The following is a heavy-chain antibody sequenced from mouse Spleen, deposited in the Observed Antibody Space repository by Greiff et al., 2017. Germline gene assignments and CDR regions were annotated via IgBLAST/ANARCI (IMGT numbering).Heavy chain of an antibody. CDR2: IYPGSGST. D-gene: IGHD4-1*01. CDR1: GYTFTSYW. CDR3: AREGTGTGYFDV. V-gene: IGHV1-55*01. Sequence: QVQLKQPGAELVKPGASVKMSCKASGYTFTSYWITWVKQRPGQGLEWIGDIYPGSGSTNYNEKFKSKATLTVDTSSSTAYMQLSSLTSEDSAVYYCAREGTGTGYFDVWGAGTTVTVSS. J-gene: IGHJ1*01.